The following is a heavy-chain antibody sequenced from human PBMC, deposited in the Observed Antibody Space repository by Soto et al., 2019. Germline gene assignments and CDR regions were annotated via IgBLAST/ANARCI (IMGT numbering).Heavy chain of an antibody. CDR2: IFSNDEK. CDR3: ASTYSTSWYWFDP. J-gene: IGHJ5*02. CDR1: GFSLSNAGLG. Sequence: QVTVKESGPVLVKPTETLTLTCTVSGFSLSNAGLGVSWIRQPPGKALEWLAHIFSNDEKSYSTSLKSRLTISXDXXKSQVVLTMTNMDTVDTATYYCASTYSTSWYWFDPWGQGTLVTVSS. V-gene: IGHV2-26*04. D-gene: IGHD6-13*01.